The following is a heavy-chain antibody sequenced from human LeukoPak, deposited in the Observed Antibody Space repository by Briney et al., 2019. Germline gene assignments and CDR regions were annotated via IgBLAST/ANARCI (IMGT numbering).Heavy chain of an antibody. Sequence: GGSLRLSCVASGFTFSSYWMSWVRQAPGKGLEWVANIRQDGSAKYYVDSVKGRFTISRDNAKNSLYLHMNSLRADDTAVYYCAQECVDSTGYYYVPNWFDPWGQGTLVTVSS. J-gene: IGHJ5*02. D-gene: IGHD3-22*01. V-gene: IGHV3-7*01. CDR3: AQECVDSTGYYYVPNWFDP. CDR1: GFTFSSYW. CDR2: IRQDGSAK.